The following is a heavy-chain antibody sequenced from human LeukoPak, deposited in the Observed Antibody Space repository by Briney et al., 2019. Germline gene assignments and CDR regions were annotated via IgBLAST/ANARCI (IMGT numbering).Heavy chain of an antibody. V-gene: IGHV1-46*01. Sequence: ASVKVSCKASGGTFSSYAISWVRQAPGQGLEWMGIIKPSGGSTSYAQKFQGRVTMTRDTSTSTVYMELSSLRSEDTAVYYCARDFGLYNSGSSNWFDPWGQGTLVTVSS. D-gene: IGHD3-10*01. CDR2: IKPSGGST. J-gene: IGHJ5*02. CDR1: GGTFSSYA. CDR3: ARDFGLYNSGSSNWFDP.